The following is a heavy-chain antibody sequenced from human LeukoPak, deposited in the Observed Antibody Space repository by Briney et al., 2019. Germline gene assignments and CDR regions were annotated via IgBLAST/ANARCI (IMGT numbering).Heavy chain of an antibody. CDR1: GFTFSSYW. Sequence: PGGSLRLSCAASGFTFSSYWMSWVRQAPGKGLEWVANIKQDGSEKYYVDSVKGRFTISRENAKTLLYLQMNSLRAEDTAVYYCAKDPGEGCSGGSCYWGQGTLVTVSS. CDR2: IKQDGSEK. CDR3: AKDPGEGCSGGSCY. D-gene: IGHD2-15*01. V-gene: IGHV3-7*03. J-gene: IGHJ4*02.